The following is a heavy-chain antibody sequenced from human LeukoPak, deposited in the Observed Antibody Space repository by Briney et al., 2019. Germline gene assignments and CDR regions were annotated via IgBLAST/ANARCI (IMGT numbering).Heavy chain of an antibody. J-gene: IGHJ4*02. CDR1: GFTFRSYW. Sequence: PGGSLGLSCAASGFTFRSYWMTWVRQAPGKGLEWVAEISYDGGNTYYADSVKGRFTISRDNSKNTLYLQMNSLRAEDTAVYYCAKEGTGIHFDYWGQGTLVTVSS. V-gene: IGHV3-30*18. CDR2: ISYDGGNT. D-gene: IGHD1-1*01. CDR3: AKEGTGIHFDY.